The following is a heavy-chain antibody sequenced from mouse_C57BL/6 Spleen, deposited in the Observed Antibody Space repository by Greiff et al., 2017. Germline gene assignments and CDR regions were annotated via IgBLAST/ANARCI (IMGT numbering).Heavy chain of an antibody. CDR2: IHPSDSDT. CDR3: AIGPYYYGSETWFAY. Sequence: QVQLQQPGAELVRPGSSVKLSCKASGYTFTSYWMHWVKQRPGQGLEWIGRIHPSDSDTNYNQKFKGKATLTVDKSSSTAYMQLSSLTSEDSAVYYCAIGPYYYGSETWFAYWGQGTLVTVSA. V-gene: IGHV1-74*01. CDR1: GYTFTSYW. J-gene: IGHJ3*01. D-gene: IGHD1-1*01.